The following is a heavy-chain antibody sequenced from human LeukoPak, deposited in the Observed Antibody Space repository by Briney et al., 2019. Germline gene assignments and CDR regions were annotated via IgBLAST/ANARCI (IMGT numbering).Heavy chain of an antibody. CDR1: GGSISSYY. V-gene: IGHV4-4*07. CDR3: ARDLPDIVATDADAFDI. CDR2: IYTSGST. Sequence: SETLSLTCTVSGGSISSYYWSWIRQPAGKGLEWIGCIYTSGSTNYNPSLKSRVTISVDKSKNQFSLKLSSVTAADTAVYYCARDLPDIVATDADAFDIWGQGTMVTVSS. J-gene: IGHJ3*02. D-gene: IGHD5-12*01.